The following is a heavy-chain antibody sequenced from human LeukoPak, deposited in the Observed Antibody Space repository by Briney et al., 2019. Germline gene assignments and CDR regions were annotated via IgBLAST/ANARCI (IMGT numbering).Heavy chain of an antibody. CDR2: ISPTSGGT. Sequence: GASVKVSCKASGYTFTGYYMHWVRQAPGQGLEWMGWISPTSGGTNYAQKFQGRVTMTRDTSISTAYMELSRLRSDDTAVYYCAAYCSGGSCLDNDAFDTWGQGTMVTVSS. CDR3: AAYCSGGSCLDNDAFDT. CDR1: GYTFTGYY. J-gene: IGHJ3*02. V-gene: IGHV1-2*02. D-gene: IGHD2-15*01.